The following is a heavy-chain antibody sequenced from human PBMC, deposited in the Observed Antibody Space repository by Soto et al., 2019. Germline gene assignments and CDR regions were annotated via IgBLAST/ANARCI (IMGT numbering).Heavy chain of an antibody. CDR2: INPSGGST. CDR1: GYTFTSYY. V-gene: IGHV1-46*03. CDR3: ATRFGDYAAFDY. J-gene: IGHJ4*02. D-gene: IGHD4-17*01. Sequence: ASVKVSCKASGYTFTSYYMHWVRQAPGQGLEWMGIINPSGGSTSYAQKFQGRVTMTRDTSTSTVYMELSSLRSEDTAVYYCATRFGDYAAFDYWGQGTLVTVSS.